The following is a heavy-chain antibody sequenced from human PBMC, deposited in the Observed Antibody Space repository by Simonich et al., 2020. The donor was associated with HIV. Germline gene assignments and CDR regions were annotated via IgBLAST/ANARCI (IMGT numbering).Heavy chain of an antibody. CDR1: GGSFSSYY. Sequence: QVQLEQWGAGLLKPSETLSLTCAVYGGSFSSYYWSWIRQPPRKGLGWIGEINHSGNTNYNSSLKSRVTISVDTSKNQFSLKLSSVTAADTAVYYCAAGNGLLRFLEWEGTYMDVWGKGTTVTVSS. J-gene: IGHJ6*03. CDR3: AAGNGLLRFLEWEGTYMDV. V-gene: IGHV4-34*01. D-gene: IGHD3-3*01. CDR2: INHSGNT.